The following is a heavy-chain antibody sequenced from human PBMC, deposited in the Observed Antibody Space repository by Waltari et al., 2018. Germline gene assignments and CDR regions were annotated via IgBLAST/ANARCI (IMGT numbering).Heavy chain of an antibody. CDR1: GLPFSSYW. Sequence: EVQLVESGGGPVQPGGSRRLSWLASGLPFSSYWVHWVRQAPGKGLVWVSGITSDGSRTRYADSVKGRFTISRDNAKNTLFLQMSGLRDEDAAVYYCATHRPGGLGMDVWGQGTTVTVSS. CDR3: ATHRPGGLGMDV. CDR2: ITSDGSRT. D-gene: IGHD2-15*01. J-gene: IGHJ6*02. V-gene: IGHV3-74*01.